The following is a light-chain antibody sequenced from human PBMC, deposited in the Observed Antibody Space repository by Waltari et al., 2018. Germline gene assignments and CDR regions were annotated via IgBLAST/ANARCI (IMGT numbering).Light chain of an antibody. CDR3: QQYNKWPPWT. Sequence: EIVMTQSPATLSVSPGERATLSCRASQSVSSNLAWYQQKPGQAPRLLIYGASTRAPGSPARFSGSGSGTEFTLTISSLQSEDFAVYYCQQYNKWPPWTFGQGTKVEIK. J-gene: IGKJ1*01. CDR1: QSVSSN. CDR2: GAS. V-gene: IGKV3-15*01.